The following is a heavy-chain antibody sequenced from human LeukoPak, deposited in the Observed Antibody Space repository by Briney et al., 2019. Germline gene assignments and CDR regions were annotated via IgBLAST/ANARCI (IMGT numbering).Heavy chain of an antibody. D-gene: IGHD2-21*02. Sequence: GGSLRLSCAASGFTFSDYYMSWIRQAPGKGLEWAAYISSGTYYADSVKGRFTISRDNAKNSLYLQMNSLRAEDTAVYYCAKEYIRKEIVVTAIVYDYWGQGTLVTVSS. CDR3: AKEYIRKEIVVTAIVYDY. V-gene: IGHV3-11*01. CDR1: GFTFSDYY. CDR2: ISSGT. J-gene: IGHJ4*02.